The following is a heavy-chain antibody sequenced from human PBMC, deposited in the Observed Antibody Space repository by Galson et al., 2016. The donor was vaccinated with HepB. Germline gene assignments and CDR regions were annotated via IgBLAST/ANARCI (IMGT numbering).Heavy chain of an antibody. J-gene: IGHJ6*02. V-gene: IGHV1-69*13. Sequence: SVKVSCKASGGTFSSYGISWVRQAPRQGLEWMGGIIPMFRTANYAQNFQGRVTITADESTTTAYMELSSLRSEDTAVYYCARGYSAYDLYYYYAMDVWGQGTTVTVSS. CDR2: IIPMFRTA. CDR1: GGTFSSYG. CDR3: ARGYSAYDLYYYYAMDV. D-gene: IGHD5-12*01.